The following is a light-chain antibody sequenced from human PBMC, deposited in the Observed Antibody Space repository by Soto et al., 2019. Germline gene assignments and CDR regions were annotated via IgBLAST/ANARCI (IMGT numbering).Light chain of an antibody. CDR3: QQYNNFPLT. V-gene: IGKV1-5*01. CDR2: EAS. Sequence: DIQMTQSPSTLSASVGDRVTITCRASQSISSWLAWYQQKPGKAPKHLIHEASRLESGVPSRLSGSESGTEFTLTISGLHAEDFATYYCQQYNNFPLTFGGGTKVEIK. J-gene: IGKJ4*01. CDR1: QSISSW.